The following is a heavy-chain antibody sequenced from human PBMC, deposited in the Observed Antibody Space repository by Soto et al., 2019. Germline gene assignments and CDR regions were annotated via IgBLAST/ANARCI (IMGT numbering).Heavy chain of an antibody. CDR2: ISYDGSNK. V-gene: IGHV3-30*18. D-gene: IGHD2-21*01. CDR3: AKDLRRHIDIYYFDY. J-gene: IGHJ4*02. CDR1: GFTFSSHG. Sequence: PGGSLRLSCAASGFTFSSHGMHWVRQAPGKGLEWVAVISYDGSNKYYADSVKGRFTISRDNSKNTLYLQMNSLRAEDTAVYYCAKDLRRHIDIYYFDYWGQGTLVTVSS.